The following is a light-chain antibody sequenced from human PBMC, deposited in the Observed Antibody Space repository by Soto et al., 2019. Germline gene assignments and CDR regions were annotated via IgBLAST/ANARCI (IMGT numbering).Light chain of an antibody. V-gene: IGKV3-15*01. J-gene: IGKJ1*01. CDR1: QSVNSN. Sequence: ETVITQSPATLSVSPGERATLSCRASQSVNSNLAWYQQKLGQAPRVLIYGASTRATGIPARFSGSGSGTEFILTISSLQSEDFAVYYCQHSNTRPWTFGQGTKV. CDR3: QHSNTRPWT. CDR2: GAS.